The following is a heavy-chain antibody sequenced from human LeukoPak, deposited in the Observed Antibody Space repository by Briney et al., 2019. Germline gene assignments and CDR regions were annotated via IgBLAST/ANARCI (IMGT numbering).Heavy chain of an antibody. D-gene: IGHD1-14*01. J-gene: IGHJ4*02. CDR3: ARHPTMNRADY. V-gene: IGHV5-51*01. CDR2: IYPGDSDT. CDR1: GYSFTSHW. Sequence: GDSLKISCKGFGYSFTSHWIGWVRQLPGKGLVWMGIIYPGDSDTRYSPSFQGQVTISADSSISAAFLQWTSLKASDSAIYYCARHPTMNRADYWGQGTQVIVSS.